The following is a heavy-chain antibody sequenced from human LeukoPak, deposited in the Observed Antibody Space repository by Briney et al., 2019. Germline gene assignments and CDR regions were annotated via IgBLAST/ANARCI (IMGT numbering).Heavy chain of an antibody. CDR3: ARDKAAAGTGFDY. Sequence: VASVKVSCKASGGTFSSYAISWVRQAPGQGLEWMGGIIPIFGTANYAQKFQGRVTITADESTSTAYMELSSLRSEDTAVYYCARDKAAAGTGFDYWGQGTLVTVSA. J-gene: IGHJ4*02. CDR1: GGTFSSYA. CDR2: IIPIFGTA. D-gene: IGHD6-13*01. V-gene: IGHV1-69*13.